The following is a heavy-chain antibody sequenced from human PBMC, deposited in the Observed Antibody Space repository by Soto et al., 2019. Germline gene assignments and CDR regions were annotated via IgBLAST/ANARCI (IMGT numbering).Heavy chain of an antibody. CDR3: ASQRREEQQLVHS. CDR1: GGSISSSSYY. J-gene: IGHJ5*02. Sequence: SETLSLTCTVSGGSISSSSYYWGWIRQPPGKGLEWIGSIYYSGSTYYNPSLKSRVTISVDTSKNRFSLKLSSVTAADTAVYYCASQRREEQQLVHSWGQGTLVTVSS. D-gene: IGHD6-13*01. CDR2: IYYSGST. V-gene: IGHV4-39*01.